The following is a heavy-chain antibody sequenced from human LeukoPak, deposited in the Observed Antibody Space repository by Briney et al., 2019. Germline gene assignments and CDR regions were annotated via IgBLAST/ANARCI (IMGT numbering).Heavy chain of an antibody. D-gene: IGHD3-22*01. Sequence: VASVKVSCKASGYTFTGCYMHWVRQAPGQGLEWMGWINPNSGGTNYAQKFQGRVTMTRDTSISTAYMELSRLRSDDTAVYYCARALGGPYYYDSSGSSNDAFDIWGQGTMVTVSS. J-gene: IGHJ3*02. V-gene: IGHV1-2*02. CDR3: ARALGGPYYYDSSGSSNDAFDI. CDR1: GYTFTGCY. CDR2: INPNSGGT.